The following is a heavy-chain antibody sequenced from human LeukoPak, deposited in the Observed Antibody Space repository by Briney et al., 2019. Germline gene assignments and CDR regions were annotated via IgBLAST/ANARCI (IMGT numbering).Heavy chain of an antibody. D-gene: IGHD3-9*01. CDR1: GFTFSSYS. CDR3: ARAQVLRYFDWLSDAFDI. V-gene: IGHV3-21*01. Sequence: GGSLRLSCAASGFTFSSYSMNWVRQAQGKGLEWVSSISSSSSDIYYADSVKGRFTISRDNAKNSLYLQMNSLRAEDTAVYYCARAQVLRYFDWLSDAFDIWGQGTMVTVSS. CDR2: ISSSSSDI. J-gene: IGHJ3*02.